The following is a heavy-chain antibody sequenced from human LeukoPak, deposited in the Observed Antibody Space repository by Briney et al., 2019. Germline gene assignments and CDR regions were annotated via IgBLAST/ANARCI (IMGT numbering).Heavy chain of an antibody. CDR3: ARDRESIAVAGLGY. J-gene: IGHJ4*02. V-gene: IGHV1-18*01. CDR1: GYPFTNYG. Sequence: ASVTVSCTASGYPFTNYGTSWVRQAPGQGLEWMGWISGYNGNTNSAQKVQGRVTMTTDTSTSTAYMELRSLRSDDTAVYYCARDRESIAVAGLGYWGQGTLVTVSS. D-gene: IGHD6-19*01. CDR2: ISGYNGNT.